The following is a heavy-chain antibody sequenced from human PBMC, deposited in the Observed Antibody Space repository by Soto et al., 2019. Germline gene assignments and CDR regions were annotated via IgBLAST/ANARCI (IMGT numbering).Heavy chain of an antibody. Sequence: QVTLKESGPVLVKPTETLTLTCTVSGFSLSNARMGVSWIRQPPGKALEWLAHIFSNDEKSYSTSLKSSLNISKDTSTSQVVLTITNMDPVDTATYYCARGTYYYDSSGYYYFDYWGHGTLVTVSS. J-gene: IGHJ4*01. D-gene: IGHD3-22*01. V-gene: IGHV2-26*01. CDR3: ARGTYYYDSSGYYYFDY. CDR1: GFSLSNARMG. CDR2: IFSNDEK.